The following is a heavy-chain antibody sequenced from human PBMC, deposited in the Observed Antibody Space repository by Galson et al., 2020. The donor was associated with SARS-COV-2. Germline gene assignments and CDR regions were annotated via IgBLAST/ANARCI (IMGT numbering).Heavy chain of an antibody. V-gene: IGHV3-23*01. CDR1: GFMFSRYA. CDR3: AKDQGNDYGDQLDY. CDR2: ISGSGART. D-gene: IGHD4-17*01. Sequence: ESPKISCAASGFMFSRYAMSWVRQAPGKGLEWVSSISGSGARTYYADSVKGRLTISRDSSKNTLYLQINNLRGEDAAIYYCAKDQGNDYGDQLDYWGQGTLVTVTS. J-gene: IGHJ4*02.